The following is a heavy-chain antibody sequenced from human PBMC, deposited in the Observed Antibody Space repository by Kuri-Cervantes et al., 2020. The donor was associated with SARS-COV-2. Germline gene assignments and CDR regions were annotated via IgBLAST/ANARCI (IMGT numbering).Heavy chain of an antibody. D-gene: IGHD6-6*01. CDR1: GCSISSYY. J-gene: IGHJ6*03. CDR2: IYTSGST. V-gene: IGHV4-59*10. Sequence: SETLSLTCAVSGCSISSYYWSWIRQPAGKGLEWIGRIYTSGSTNYNPSLKRRVTMSVDTSKNQFHLKLSSVTAADTAVYYCARYSSSSSLYYYYMDVWGKGTTVTVSS. CDR3: ARYSSSSSLYYYYMDV.